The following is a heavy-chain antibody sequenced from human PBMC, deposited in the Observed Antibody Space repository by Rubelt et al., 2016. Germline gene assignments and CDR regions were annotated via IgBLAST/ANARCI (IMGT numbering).Heavy chain of an antibody. V-gene: IGHV3-23*01. CDR3: AKATVTTTNFDY. J-gene: IGHJ4*02. D-gene: IGHD4-17*01. CDR2: ISGSGGST. CDR1: YA. Sequence: YAMSWVRQAPGKGLEWVSAISGSGGSTYYADSVKGRFTISRDNSKNTLYLQMNSLRAEDTAVYYCAKATVTTTNFDYWGQGTLVTVSS.